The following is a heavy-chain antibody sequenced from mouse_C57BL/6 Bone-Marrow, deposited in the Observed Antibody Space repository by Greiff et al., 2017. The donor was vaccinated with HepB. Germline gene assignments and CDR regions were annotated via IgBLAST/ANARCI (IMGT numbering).Heavy chain of an antibody. V-gene: IGHV1-9*01. J-gene: IGHJ4*01. CDR2: ILPGSGST. D-gene: IGHD1-1*01. CDR3: SVHLRSDYAMDY. CDR1: GYTFTGYW. Sequence: VQLQQSGAELMKPGASVKLSCKATGYTFTGYWIEWVKQRPGHGLEWIGEILPGSGSTNYNEKFKGKATFTADTSSNTAYMQLSSLTTEASAIYYFSVHLRSDYAMDYLVHGPSVTVSS.